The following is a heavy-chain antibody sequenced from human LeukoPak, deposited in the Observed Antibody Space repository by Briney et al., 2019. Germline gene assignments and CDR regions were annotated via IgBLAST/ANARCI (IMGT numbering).Heavy chain of an antibody. CDR2: IYYSGST. CDR3: ARGPITIFGVVIKNNWFDP. Sequence: SETLSLTCTVSGGSISSSSYYWGWIRQPPGKGLEWIGSIYYSGSTYYNPSLKSRVTISVDTSKNQFSLKLSSVTAADTAVYYCARGPITIFGVVIKNNWFDPWGQGTLVTVSS. CDR1: GGSISSSSYY. V-gene: IGHV4-39*07. D-gene: IGHD3-3*01. J-gene: IGHJ5*02.